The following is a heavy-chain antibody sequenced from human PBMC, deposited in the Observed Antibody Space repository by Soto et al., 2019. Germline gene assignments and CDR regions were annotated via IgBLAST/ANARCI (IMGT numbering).Heavy chain of an antibody. CDR2: ISWNSGSI. J-gene: IGHJ4*02. V-gene: IGHV3-9*01. Sequence: EVQLVESGGGLVQPGRSLRLSCAASGFTFDDYAMHWVRQAPGKGLEWVSGISWNSGSIGYADSVKGRFTISRDNAKNSLYLQMNSLRAEDTAVYYCAKQAGYSSDPFDYWGQGTLVTVSS. CDR3: AKQAGYSSDPFDY. CDR1: GFTFDDYA. D-gene: IGHD6-19*01.